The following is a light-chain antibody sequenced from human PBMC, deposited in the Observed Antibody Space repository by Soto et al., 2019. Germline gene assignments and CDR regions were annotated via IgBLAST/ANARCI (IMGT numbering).Light chain of an antibody. V-gene: IGKV1-39*01. CDR1: QSISSY. CDR2: VAS. CDR3: QQSSSTPQT. Sequence: QMTHSPSSLSASVGDRVTITCRASQSISSYLSWYQQKPGKAPKLLINVASTLQSGVPSRFSGSGSGTDLTLAISSLQPEDFATYYCQQSSSTPQTFGGGTKVDIK. J-gene: IGKJ4*01.